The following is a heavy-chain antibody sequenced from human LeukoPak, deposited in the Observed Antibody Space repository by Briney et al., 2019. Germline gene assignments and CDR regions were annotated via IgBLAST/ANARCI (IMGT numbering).Heavy chain of an antibody. D-gene: IGHD3-16*01. V-gene: IGHV3-53*01. CDR1: GFTVSSNY. Sequence: GGSLRLSCAASGFTVSSNYMSWVRQAPGKGLEWVSIIYNSGKTYYADSVKGRFTTSRDNSKNTLYLQMNGLRAEDTALYYCSRDRPHGDQKTGELDYWGQGTLVTVSS. CDR3: SRDRPHGDQKTGELDY. J-gene: IGHJ4*02. CDR2: IYNSGKT.